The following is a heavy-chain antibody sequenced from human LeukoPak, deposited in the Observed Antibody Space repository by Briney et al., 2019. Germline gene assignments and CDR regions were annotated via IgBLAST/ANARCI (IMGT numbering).Heavy chain of an antibody. Sequence: SETLSLTCTVSVGSISRYYWSWIRQPPGKGLEWIGYIYYSGSTNYNPSLKSRVTISVDTSKNQFSLKLSSVTAADTAVYYCARDCSSTSCYHSGYYYYYMDVWGKGTTVTVSS. CDR2: IYYSGST. V-gene: IGHV4-59*01. CDR1: VGSISRYY. J-gene: IGHJ6*03. CDR3: ARDCSSTSCYHSGYYYYYMDV. D-gene: IGHD2-2*01.